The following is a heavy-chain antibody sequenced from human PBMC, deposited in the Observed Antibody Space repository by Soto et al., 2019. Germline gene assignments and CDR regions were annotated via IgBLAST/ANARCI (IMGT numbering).Heavy chain of an antibody. CDR2: IYYRGGT. J-gene: IGHJ4*02. CDR3: AIFTGNSVAPTYFDY. Sequence: SETLSLTCTVSGGSINNYYWSWIRQPPGKGLEWIGYIYYRGGTNYNPSLKSRVTISVDTSKNQFSLKLSSVTTADTAVYYCAIFTGNSVAPTYFDYWGQGTLVTVSS. CDR1: GGSINNYY. D-gene: IGHD5-12*01. V-gene: IGHV4-59*01.